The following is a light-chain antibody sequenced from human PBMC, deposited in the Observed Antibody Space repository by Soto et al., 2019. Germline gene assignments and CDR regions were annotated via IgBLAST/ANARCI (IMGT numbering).Light chain of an antibody. Sequence: ERVMTQAPATLSVSPGERATLSCRASQSVSSDLAWYQQKPGQGPRILIYGAFNRATGVPARFSGSGSGTEFTLTISSLQSEDFAVYYCQQYNNLPLPFGGGTKVEIK. V-gene: IGKV3-15*01. J-gene: IGKJ4*01. CDR3: QQYNNLPLP. CDR2: GAF. CDR1: QSVSSD.